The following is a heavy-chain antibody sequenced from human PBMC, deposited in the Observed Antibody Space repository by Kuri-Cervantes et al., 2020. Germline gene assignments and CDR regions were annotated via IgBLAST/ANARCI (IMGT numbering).Heavy chain of an antibody. V-gene: IGHV3-7*01. CDR1: GFTFSDYW. Sequence: ETLPLTCAASGFTFSDYWMTWVRQAPGKGLEWVGNIKQDGSEKYYVDSVKGRFTISRDNAKNSVYLQMNSLRVEDTAVYFCARGWSGLTYWGQGTLVTVSS. D-gene: IGHD3-3*01. J-gene: IGHJ4*02. CDR3: ARGWSGLTY. CDR2: IKQDGSEK.